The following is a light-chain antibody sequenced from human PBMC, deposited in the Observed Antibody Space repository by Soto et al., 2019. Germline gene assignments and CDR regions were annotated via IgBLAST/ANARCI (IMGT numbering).Light chain of an antibody. Sequence: EIVMTQSPATLSVSPGERATLSCRASQSVNNNLAWYQQKPGQAPRLHIYGASTRATGIPARFSGSGSGTEFSLTISSLQSEDFAVYYCQQYNKWPRTFGQGTKVEIK. CDR1: QSVNNN. CDR3: QQYNKWPRT. J-gene: IGKJ1*01. CDR2: GAS. V-gene: IGKV3-15*01.